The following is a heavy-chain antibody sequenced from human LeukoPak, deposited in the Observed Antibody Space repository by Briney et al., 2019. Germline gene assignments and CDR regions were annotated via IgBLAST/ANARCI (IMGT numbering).Heavy chain of an antibody. Sequence: PSETLSLTCAVYGGSFSGYYWSWIRQPPGKGLGWIGEINHSGSTNYNPSLKSRVTIPVDTSKNQFSLKLSSVTAADTAVYYCARGPYYYGSGSYLDYWGQGTLVTVSS. CDR3: ARGPYYYGSGSYLDY. CDR1: GGSFSGYY. CDR2: INHSGST. V-gene: IGHV4-34*01. J-gene: IGHJ4*02. D-gene: IGHD3-10*01.